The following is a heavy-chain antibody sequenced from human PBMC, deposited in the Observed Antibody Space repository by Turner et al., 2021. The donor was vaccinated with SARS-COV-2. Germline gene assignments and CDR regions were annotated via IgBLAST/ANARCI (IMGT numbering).Heavy chain of an antibody. D-gene: IGHD6-25*01. CDR1: GFTFSSYG. J-gene: IGHJ4*02. CDR3: AKGGGSGLLNFDY. Sequence: VQLVESGGGVVQPGRSLRLSCAASGFTFSSYGMHWVRQAPGKGREWGAVTAFDGSNKYYADSVKGRFTISRDNSKNTLYLQMNSLRVEDTAVYYCAKGGGSGLLNFDYWGQGTLVTVSS. CDR2: TAFDGSNK. V-gene: IGHV3-30*18.